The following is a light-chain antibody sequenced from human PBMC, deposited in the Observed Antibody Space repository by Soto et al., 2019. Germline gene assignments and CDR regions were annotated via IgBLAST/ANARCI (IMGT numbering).Light chain of an antibody. CDR2: AAS. CDR1: QGISSY. CDR3: QQYYSYPFT. J-gene: IGKJ4*01. V-gene: IGKV1-8*01. Sequence: AIRMTQSPSSFSASTGDRVTITCRASQGISSYLAWYQQKPGKAPKLLIYAASTLQSGVPSRFSGSGSGTDFTLTISCLQSEDFATYYCQQYYSYPFTFGGGTKMDIK.